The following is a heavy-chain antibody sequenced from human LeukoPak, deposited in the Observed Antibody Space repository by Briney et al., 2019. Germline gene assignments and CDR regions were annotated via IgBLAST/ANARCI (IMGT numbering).Heavy chain of an antibody. D-gene: IGHD3-9*01. CDR1: GFTFSDYY. CDR3: ARDGVLRYFDSYYYYYMDV. V-gene: IGHV3-11*01. Sequence: GSLRLSCAASGFTFSDYYMTWIRQAPGKGLEWVSYISTTGTTMYYADSVKGRFTISRDNAKNSLYLQMNSLRAEDTAVYYCARDGVLRYFDSYYYYYMDVWGKGTTVTISS. J-gene: IGHJ6*03. CDR2: ISTTGTTM.